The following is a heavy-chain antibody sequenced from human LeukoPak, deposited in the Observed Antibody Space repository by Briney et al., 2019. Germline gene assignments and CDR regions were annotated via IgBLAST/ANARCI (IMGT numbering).Heavy chain of an antibody. CDR3: AKASHRYYGDYGYFDY. J-gene: IGHJ4*02. V-gene: IGHV3-23*01. CDR2: ISGSGGST. Sequence: PGGSLRLSCAASGFPFSSYAMNWVRQAPGKGLEWVSAISGSGGSTYYADSVKGRFTIPRDNSKNTLYLQMNSLRDEDTAVYYCAKASHRYYGDYGYFDYWGQGTLVTVSS. CDR1: GFPFSSYA. D-gene: IGHD4-17*01.